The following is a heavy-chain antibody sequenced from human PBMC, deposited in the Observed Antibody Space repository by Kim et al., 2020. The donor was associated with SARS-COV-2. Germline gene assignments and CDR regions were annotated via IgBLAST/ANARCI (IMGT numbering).Heavy chain of an antibody. V-gene: IGHV4-34*01. Sequence: SETLSLTCAVYGGSFSGYYWSWIRQPPGKGLEWIGEINHSGSTNYNPSLKSRVTISVDTSKNQFSLKLSSVTAADTAVYYCARGTRQWLVRGPYTYYMAVWGKGTTVTAS. CDR2: INHSGST. CDR1: GGSFSGYY. CDR3: ARGTRQWLVRGPYTYYMAV. D-gene: IGHD6-19*01. J-gene: IGHJ6*03.